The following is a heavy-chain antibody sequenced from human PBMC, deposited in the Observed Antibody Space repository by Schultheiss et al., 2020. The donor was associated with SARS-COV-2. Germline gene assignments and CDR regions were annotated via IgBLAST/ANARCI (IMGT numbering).Heavy chain of an antibody. D-gene: IGHD3-10*01. Sequence: GGSLRLSCTASGFTFGDYAMSWVRQAPGKGLEWVSAISGSGGSTYYADSVKGRFTISRDNSKNTLYLQMNSLRAEDTAVYYCAKDLGRSGSYPYYYYGMDVWGQGTTVTVSS. CDR1: GFTFGDYA. CDR3: AKDLGRSGSYPYYYYGMDV. CDR2: ISGSGGST. V-gene: IGHV3-23*01. J-gene: IGHJ6*02.